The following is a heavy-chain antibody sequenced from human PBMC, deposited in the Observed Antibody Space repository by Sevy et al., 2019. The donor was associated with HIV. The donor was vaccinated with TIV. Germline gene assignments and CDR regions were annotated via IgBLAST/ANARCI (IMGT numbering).Heavy chain of an antibody. Sequence: GGSLRLSCAASGLTLTTTGMSWVRQAPGKGLEWVAGVRSDGNTYYADSVRDRFTVSRDKSKNTLYLQLNSLRADDTAVFYCAGGDTTMITDLDYWGQGTLVTVSS. CDR2: VRSDGNT. J-gene: IGHJ4*02. CDR3: AGGDTTMITDLDY. D-gene: IGHD3-16*01. CDR1: GLTLTTTG. V-gene: IGHV3-23*01.